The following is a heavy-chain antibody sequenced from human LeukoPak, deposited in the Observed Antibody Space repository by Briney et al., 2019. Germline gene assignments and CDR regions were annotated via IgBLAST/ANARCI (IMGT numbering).Heavy chain of an antibody. Sequence: SETLSLTCTVSGGSISSSSYYWGWIRQRPGKGLEWIGSIYYSGSTYYNPSLKSRVTISVDTSKNQFSLKLSSVTAADTAVYYCARAQYYHDTRHYFDYWGQGTLVTVSS. CDR3: ARAQYYHDTRHYFDY. J-gene: IGHJ4*02. V-gene: IGHV4-39*01. D-gene: IGHD3-22*01. CDR2: IYYSGST. CDR1: GGSISSSSYY.